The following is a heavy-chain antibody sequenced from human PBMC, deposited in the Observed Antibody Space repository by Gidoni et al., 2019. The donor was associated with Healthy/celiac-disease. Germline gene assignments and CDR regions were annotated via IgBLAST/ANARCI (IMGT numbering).Heavy chain of an antibody. CDR2: INHSGST. CDR3: ARISYYDSSGYYYFDY. Sequence: QVQLQQWGAGLLKPSETLSLTCAVYGGSFSGYYWSWIRQPPGKGLEWIGEINHSGSTNYNPSLKSRVTISVDTSKNQFSLKLSSVTAADTAVYYCARISYYDSSGYYYFDYWGQGTLVTVSS. V-gene: IGHV4-34*01. D-gene: IGHD3-22*01. J-gene: IGHJ4*02. CDR1: GGSFSGYY.